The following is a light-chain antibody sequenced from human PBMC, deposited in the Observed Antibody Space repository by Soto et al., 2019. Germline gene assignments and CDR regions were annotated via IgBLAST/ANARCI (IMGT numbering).Light chain of an antibody. CDR2: EVS. CDR1: SSDVGGYNY. V-gene: IGLV2-14*01. Sequence: QSALTQPASVSGSPGQSITISCTGTSSDVGGYNYVSWYQQYPGKAPKLMIYEVSNRPSGVSNRFSGSKSGNTASLTISGLQAEDEADYYCISFTSTQTGVFGGGTKLTVL. J-gene: IGLJ3*02. CDR3: ISFTSTQTGV.